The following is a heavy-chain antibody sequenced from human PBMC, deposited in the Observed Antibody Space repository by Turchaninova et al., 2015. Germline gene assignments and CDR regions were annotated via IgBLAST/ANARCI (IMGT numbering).Heavy chain of an antibody. CDR1: GGAVGCYP. Sequence: QVQLQQWGAGSFQPAETLSLTVAVHGGAVGCYPWSRIRQPPGKELEWIGEINNSGSTNYNPSLTSRVTISVDTSKNQFSLKLSSVTAADTAVYYCARGRVVVVPAAGWFDPWGQGTLVTVSS. CDR2: INNSGST. V-gene: IGHV4-34*01. J-gene: IGHJ5*02. CDR3: ARGRVVVVPAAGWFDP. D-gene: IGHD2-2*01.